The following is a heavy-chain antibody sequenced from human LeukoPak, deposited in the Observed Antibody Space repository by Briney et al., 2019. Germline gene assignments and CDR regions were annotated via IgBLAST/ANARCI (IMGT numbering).Heavy chain of an antibody. Sequence: QAGGSLRLSCAASGFTFSSYAMSWVRQAPGKGLEWVSAISGSGGSTYYADSVKGRFTISRDNSKNTVYLQMNSLTVEDAAVYYCARPSGRYFWDAMDVWGQGTTVTVSS. D-gene: IGHD1-26*01. V-gene: IGHV3-23*01. CDR1: GFTFSSYA. J-gene: IGHJ6*02. CDR2: ISGSGGST. CDR3: ARPSGRYFWDAMDV.